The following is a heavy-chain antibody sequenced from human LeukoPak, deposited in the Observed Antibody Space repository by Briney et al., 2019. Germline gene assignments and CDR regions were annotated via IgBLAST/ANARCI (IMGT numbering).Heavy chain of an antibody. CDR2: FDPEDGET. Sequence: ASVKVSGKVSGYTLTELSMHWVRQAPGKGLEWMGGFDPEDGETIYAQKFQGRVTMTEDTSTDTAYMELSSLRSEDTAVYYCATVETYYYDSSGYYYNYWGQGTLVTVSS. V-gene: IGHV1-24*01. J-gene: IGHJ4*02. CDR1: GYTLTELS. CDR3: ATVETYYYDSSGYYYNY. D-gene: IGHD3-22*01.